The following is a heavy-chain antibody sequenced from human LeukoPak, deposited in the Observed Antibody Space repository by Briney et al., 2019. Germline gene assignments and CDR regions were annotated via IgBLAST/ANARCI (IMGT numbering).Heavy chain of an antibody. CDR2: IYSGGST. D-gene: IGHD6-19*01. Sequence: GGCLRLSCAASGFTVSSNYMSWVRQAPGKGLEWVSVIYSGGSTYYADSVKGRFTISRDNSKNTLYLQMNSLRAEDTAVYYCARGESIAVAGLDYWGQGTLVTVSS. J-gene: IGHJ4*02. V-gene: IGHV3-66*02. CDR1: GFTVSSNY. CDR3: ARGESIAVAGLDY.